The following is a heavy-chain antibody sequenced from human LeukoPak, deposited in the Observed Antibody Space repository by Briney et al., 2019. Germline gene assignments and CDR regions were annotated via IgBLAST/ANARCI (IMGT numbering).Heavy chain of an antibody. D-gene: IGHD3-16*02. V-gene: IGHV1-24*01. J-gene: IGHJ4*02. CDR2: FDPEDGET. CDR1: GYTLTELS. Sequence: ASVKVSCKVSGYTLTELSMHWVRQAPGKGFEWMGGFDPEDGETIYAQKFQGRVTMTEDTSTDTAYMELSSLRSEDTAVYYCATARPQVDYDYVWGSYRWDYWGQGTLVTVSS. CDR3: ATARPQVDYDYVWGSYRWDY.